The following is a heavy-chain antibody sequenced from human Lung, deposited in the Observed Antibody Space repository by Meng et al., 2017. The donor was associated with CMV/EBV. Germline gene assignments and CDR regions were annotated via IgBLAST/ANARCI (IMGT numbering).Heavy chain of an antibody. V-gene: IGHV1-46*01. D-gene: IGHD3-22*01. CDR2: INPDGGTT. CDR3: ARDLVGYDAVDV. Sequence: ASVKVSCKASGYTFITYYIHWVRQAPGQGLEWMGRINPDGGTTTYSQKFQGGVTLTSDTSTNTVYMDLSRLRYEDTAVYYCARDLVGYDAVDVWGQGTMVXVSS. CDR1: GYTFITYY. J-gene: IGHJ3*01.